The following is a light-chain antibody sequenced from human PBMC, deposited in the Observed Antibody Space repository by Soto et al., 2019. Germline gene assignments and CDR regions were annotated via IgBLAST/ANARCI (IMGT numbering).Light chain of an antibody. J-gene: IGKJ4*01. Sequence: EIVMTQSPATLSVSPGEGATLYCRASQGIGTTLAWYQQKPGQTPRLLIYNAYIRATGVPARFSGSASGTEFTLTISSLRSDDFAVYYCQHYSDWPLTFGGGTRVENK. CDR1: QGIGTT. V-gene: IGKV3-15*01. CDR2: NAY. CDR3: QHYSDWPLT.